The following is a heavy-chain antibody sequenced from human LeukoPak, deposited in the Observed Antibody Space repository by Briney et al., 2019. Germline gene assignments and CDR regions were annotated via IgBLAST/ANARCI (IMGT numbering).Heavy chain of an antibody. Sequence: PSETLSLTCTVSGGSISSYYWSWIRQPPGKGLEWVGYIYYSGSTNYNPSLKSRVTTSVDTSNNQFSLKLSSVTAADTAVYYCASTRIVGAMPFDIWGQGTMVTVSS. CDR2: IYYSGST. CDR3: ASTRIVGAMPFDI. CDR1: GGSISSYY. V-gene: IGHV4-59*12. J-gene: IGHJ3*02. D-gene: IGHD1-26*01.